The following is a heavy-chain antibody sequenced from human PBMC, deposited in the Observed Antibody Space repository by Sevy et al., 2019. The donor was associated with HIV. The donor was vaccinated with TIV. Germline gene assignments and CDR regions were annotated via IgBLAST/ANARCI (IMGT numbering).Heavy chain of an antibody. CDR3: ARDDTASYLPVS. V-gene: IGHV3-48*02. CDR2: ISRSGTTR. D-gene: IGHD3-10*01. J-gene: IGHJ4*02. Sequence: GGSLRLSCAASGFTFCDYSLNWVRQAPGKGLEWVSYISRSGTTRHYADSVRGRFTISRDDAKNSLYLQMSSLRDEDTAVYYCARDDTASYLPVSWGQGTLVTVSS. CDR1: GFTFCDYS.